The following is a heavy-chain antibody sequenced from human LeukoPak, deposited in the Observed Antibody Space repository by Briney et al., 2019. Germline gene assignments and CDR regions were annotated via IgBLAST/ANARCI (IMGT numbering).Heavy chain of an antibody. CDR1: GDSVASKSAA. CDR2: TYYRSKWYN. J-gene: IGHJ4*02. Sequence: SQTLSLTCAIPGDSVASKSAAWNWIRQSPSRGLEWLGRTYYRSKWYNDYATSVKSRITISRDTSKNQFSLQMNAVIPKDTAVYYCARGSRSVAVALLDFWGQGTLVTVSS. CDR3: ARGSRSVAVALLDF. D-gene: IGHD6-19*01. V-gene: IGHV6-1*01.